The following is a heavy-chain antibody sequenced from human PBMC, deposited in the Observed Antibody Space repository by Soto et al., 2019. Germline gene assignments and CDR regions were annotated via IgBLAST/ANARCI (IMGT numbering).Heavy chain of an antibody. V-gene: IGHV1-2*04. CDR1: GYTFTGYY. J-gene: IGHJ5*02. D-gene: IGHD6-19*01. CDR2: INPNSGGT. CDR3: AKGRSTAVAWGWFDP. Sequence: QVQLVQSGAEVKKPGASVKVSCKASGYTFTGYYMHWVRQAPGQGLEWMGWINPNSGGTNYAQKFQGWVTMTRDTSISTAYMELSRLRSDDTAVYYCAKGRSTAVAWGWFDPWGQGTLVTVSS.